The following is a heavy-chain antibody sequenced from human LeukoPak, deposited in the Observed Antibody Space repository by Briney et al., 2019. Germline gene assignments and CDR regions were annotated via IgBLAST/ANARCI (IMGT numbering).Heavy chain of an antibody. CDR2: IYTRGST. D-gene: IGHD4-17*01. Sequence: SETLSLTCTVSGGSISSYYWSWIRQPAGKGLEWIGRIYTRGSTNYNPSLKSRVTMSVDTSKNQLSLKLNSVTAADTAVYYCARVRTTGWFDPWGQGTLVTVSS. V-gene: IGHV4-4*07. CDR1: GGSISSYY. J-gene: IGHJ5*02. CDR3: ARVRTTGWFDP.